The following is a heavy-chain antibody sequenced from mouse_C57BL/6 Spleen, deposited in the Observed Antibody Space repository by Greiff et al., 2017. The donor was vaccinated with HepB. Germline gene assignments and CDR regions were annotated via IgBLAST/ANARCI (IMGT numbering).Heavy chain of an antibody. CDR1: GYTFTSYW. J-gene: IGHJ4*01. V-gene: IGHV1-5*01. CDR3: TREGITTVDYYAMDY. D-gene: IGHD1-1*01. CDR2: IYPGNSDT. Sequence: EVKVEESGTVLARPGASVKMSCKTSGYTFTSYWMHWVKQRPGQGLEWIGAIYPGNSDTSYNQKFKGKAKLTAVTSASTAYMELSSLTNEDSAVYYCTREGITTVDYYAMDYWGQGTSVTVSS.